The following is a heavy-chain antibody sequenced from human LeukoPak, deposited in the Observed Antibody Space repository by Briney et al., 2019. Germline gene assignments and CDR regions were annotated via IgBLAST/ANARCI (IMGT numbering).Heavy chain of an antibody. V-gene: IGHV1-46*01. Sequence: GASVKVSCKASGYTFTSYYMHWVRQAPGQGLEWMGIINPSGGSTSYAQKFQGRVTMTRDTSTSTVYMELSSLRSEDTAVYYCARDMDYDFWSGGQAHPSNWFDPWGQGTLVTVSS. CDR3: ARDMDYDFWSGGQAHPSNWFDP. D-gene: IGHD3-3*01. J-gene: IGHJ5*02. CDR1: GYTFTSYY. CDR2: INPSGGST.